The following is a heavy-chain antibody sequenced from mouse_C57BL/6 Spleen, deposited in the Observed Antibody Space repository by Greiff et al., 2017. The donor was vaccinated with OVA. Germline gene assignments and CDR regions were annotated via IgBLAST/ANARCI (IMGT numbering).Heavy chain of an antibody. CDR2: IDPSDSYT. D-gene: IGHD2-4*01. CDR3: ARSGYDYDGFAY. J-gene: IGHJ3*01. V-gene: IGHV1-50*01. CDR1: GYTFTSYW. Sequence: QVQLQQPGAELVKPGASVKLSCKASGYTFTSYWMQWVKQRPGQGLEGIGEIDPSDSYTNYNQKFKGKATLTVDTSSSTAYMQLSSLTSEDSAVYYCARSGYDYDGFAYWGQGTLVTVSA.